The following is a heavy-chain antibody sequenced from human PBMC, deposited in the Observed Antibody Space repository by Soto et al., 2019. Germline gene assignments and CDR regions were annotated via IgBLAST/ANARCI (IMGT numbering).Heavy chain of an antibody. CDR2: SYYSGST. CDR3: VRNNDWSGGSCYAKWFDP. D-gene: IGHD2-15*01. J-gene: IGHJ5*02. V-gene: IGHV4-59*01. CDR1: GGSISSYY. Sequence: SDTLSLTCTVSGGSISSYYWSWIRQPPGKGLEWIGYSYYSGSTNYNPSLKSRVTISVDTSKNQFSLKLSSVTAADTAVYYCVRNNDWSGGSCYAKWFDPWGQGTLVTGSS.